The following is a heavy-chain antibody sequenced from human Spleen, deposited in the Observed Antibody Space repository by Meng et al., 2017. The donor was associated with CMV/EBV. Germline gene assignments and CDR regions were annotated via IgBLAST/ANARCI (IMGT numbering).Heavy chain of an antibody. CDR1: GFTFSSYG. D-gene: IGHD4-17*01. J-gene: IGHJ4*02. V-gene: IGHV3-33*06. CDR2: IWYDGSNK. CDR3: AKDLAGGDYGDYLDY. Sequence: SGFTFSSYGMHWVRQAPGKGLEWVAVIWYDGSNKYYADSVKGRFTISRDNSKNTLYLQMNSLRAEDTAVYYCAKDLAGGDYGDYLDYWGQGTLVTVSS.